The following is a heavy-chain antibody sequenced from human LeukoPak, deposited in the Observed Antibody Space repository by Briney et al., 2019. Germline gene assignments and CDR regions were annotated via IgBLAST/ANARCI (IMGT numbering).Heavy chain of an antibody. D-gene: IGHD2-2*01. J-gene: IGHJ4*02. CDR2: IIPIFGTA. V-gene: IGHV1-69*05. CDR1: GGTFSSYA. CDR3: ATDPPYCSSTSCYLDY. Sequence: SVKVSCKASGGTFSSYAISWVRQAPGQGLEWMGGIIPIFGTANYAQKFQGRVTITTDESTSTAYMELSSLRSEDTAVYYCATDPPYCSSTSCYLDYWGQGTLVAVSS.